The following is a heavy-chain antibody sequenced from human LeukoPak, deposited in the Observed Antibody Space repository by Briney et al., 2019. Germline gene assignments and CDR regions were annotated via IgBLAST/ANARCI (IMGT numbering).Heavy chain of an antibody. J-gene: IGHJ4*02. CDR1: GFTFSNYG. Sequence: GGSLRLSCAASGFTFSNYGMHWVRQAPGKGLEWVAFIHYDGSNKYYADSVKGRFAISRDNSKNTLHLQMNSLRGEDTAVYYCAKGLPTYYHGSGSYWDFDYWGQGTLVTVSS. CDR3: AKGLPTYYHGSGSYWDFDY. D-gene: IGHD3-10*01. CDR2: IHYDGSNK. V-gene: IGHV3-30*02.